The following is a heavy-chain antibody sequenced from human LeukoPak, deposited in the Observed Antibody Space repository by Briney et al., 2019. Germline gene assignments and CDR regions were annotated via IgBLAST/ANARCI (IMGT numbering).Heavy chain of an antibody. CDR3: ARDRGRIHPFDP. Sequence: PGGSLRPSCAASGFTFSSYSMNWVRQAPGKGLEWVSSISSSSSYIYYADSVKGRFTISRDNAKNSLYLQMNSLRAEDTAVYYCARDRGRIHPFDPWGQGTLVTVSS. CDR2: ISSSSSYI. CDR1: GFTFSSYS. V-gene: IGHV3-21*01. D-gene: IGHD2-21*01. J-gene: IGHJ5*02.